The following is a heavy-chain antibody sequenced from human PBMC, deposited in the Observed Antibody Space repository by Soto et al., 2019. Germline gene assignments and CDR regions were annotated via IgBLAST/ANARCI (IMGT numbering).Heavy chain of an antibody. V-gene: IGHV1-46*01. CDR3: ARGPGASGLDV. CDR1: GYPFTSSY. Sequence: ASVKVSCKASGYPFTSSYIHWVRQAPGQGPEWMGIINPTSGGTSYAQHLQGRVTMTRDTSTRTVYMELNSLRSDDTAVYDCARGPGASGLDVWGQGTRVTVSS. J-gene: IGHJ6*02. D-gene: IGHD2-8*02. CDR2: INPTSGGT.